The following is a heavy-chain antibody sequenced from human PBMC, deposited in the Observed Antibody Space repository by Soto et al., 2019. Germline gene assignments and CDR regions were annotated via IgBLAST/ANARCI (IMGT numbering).Heavy chain of an antibody. J-gene: IGHJ4*02. CDR1: GFTFSSYA. CDR2: ISYDGSNK. D-gene: IGHD2-15*01. V-gene: IGHV3-30-3*01. CDR3: ARDRGSLGYCSGGSCPNLDY. Sequence: QVQLVESGGGVVQPGRSLRLSCAASGFTFSSYAMHWVRQAPGKGLEWVAVISYDGSNKYYADSVKGRFTISRDNSKNTLYLQMNSLRAEDTAVYYCARDRGSLGYCSGGSCPNLDYWGQGTLVTVSS.